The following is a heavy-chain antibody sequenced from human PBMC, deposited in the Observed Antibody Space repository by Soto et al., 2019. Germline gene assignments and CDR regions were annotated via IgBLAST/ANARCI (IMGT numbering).Heavy chain of an antibody. Sequence: EVQLVESGGGLVQPGGSLRLSCAASGFTFSTYWIHWVQAPGKGLVWVSRINSDGSSTNYADSVKGRFTISRDNAKNTLFLQMNSLRAEDTAVYYCARDRWGGGRDMDVWGQGTTVTVSS. J-gene: IGHJ6*02. V-gene: IGHV3-74*01. D-gene: IGHD3-10*01. CDR3: ARDRWGGGRDMDV. CDR1: GFTFSTYW. CDR2: INSDGSST.